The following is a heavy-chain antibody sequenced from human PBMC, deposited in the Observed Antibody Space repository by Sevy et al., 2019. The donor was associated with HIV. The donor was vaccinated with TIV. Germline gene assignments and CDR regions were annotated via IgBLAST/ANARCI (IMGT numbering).Heavy chain of an antibody. V-gene: IGHV3-48*03. CDR3: ARDLPPSATTVAHFDC. CDR1: GFTFSSYE. CDR2: ISNSGTTI. D-gene: IGHD4-17*01. J-gene: IGHJ4*02. Sequence: GGSLRLSCAASGFTFSSYEMNWVRQAPGKGLEWVSYISNSGTTISYSDSVKGRSIISRDNARNSLYLQMNSLRAEDTAVYYCARDLPPSATTVAHFDCWGQGTLVTVSS.